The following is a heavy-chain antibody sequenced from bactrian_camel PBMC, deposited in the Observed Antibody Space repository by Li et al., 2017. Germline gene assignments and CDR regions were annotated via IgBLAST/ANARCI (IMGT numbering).Heavy chain of an antibody. D-gene: IGHD2*01. V-gene: IGHV3S44*01. CDR1: GVTYNIYC. J-gene: IGHJ6*01. Sequence: VQLVESGGGSVQAGGSLRLSCVASGVTYNIYCMGWFRQPPGKEREGVAIIDSDGSTGYEDSVKGRFTISRDNAKKTLYLQMSSLEPDDTAVYYCALGGACSGGYWPRVSSWGQGTQVTVS. CDR3: ALGGACSGGYWPRVSS. CDR2: IIDSDGST.